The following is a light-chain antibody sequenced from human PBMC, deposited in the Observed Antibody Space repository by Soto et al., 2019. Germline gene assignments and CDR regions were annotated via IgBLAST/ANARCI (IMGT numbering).Light chain of an antibody. CDR1: QSVSSSY. CDR3: QQYVRSPWT. J-gene: IGKJ1*01. Sequence: EIVLTQSPGTLSLSPGERATLSCRASQSVSSSYLAWYQQKGGQAPRLLIYGASSRATGIPDRFSGSGSGTALTLTISRLEPEDFAVYYCQQYVRSPWTFGQGTKVEIK. CDR2: GAS. V-gene: IGKV3-20*01.